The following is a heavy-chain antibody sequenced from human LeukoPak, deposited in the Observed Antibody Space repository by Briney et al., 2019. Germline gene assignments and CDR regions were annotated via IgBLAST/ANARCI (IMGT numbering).Heavy chain of an antibody. J-gene: IGHJ3*02. CDR1: VGSISSYD. CDR3: AGQYYGGNLDAFDI. CDR2: IYYSGST. V-gene: IGHV4-59*01. Sequence: PSETLSLTCTVSVGSISSYDGSWIRKPPGKGLEWIGYIYYSGSTNYNPSLKSRVTISVDTSKNQFSLKLSSVTAADTAVYYCAGQYYGGNLDAFDIWGQGTMVTVSS. D-gene: IGHD4-23*01.